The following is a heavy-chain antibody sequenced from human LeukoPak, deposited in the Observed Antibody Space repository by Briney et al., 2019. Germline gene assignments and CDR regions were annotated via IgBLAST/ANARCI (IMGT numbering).Heavy chain of an antibody. D-gene: IGHD2/OR15-2a*01. CDR3: ASPRNREYYFDY. J-gene: IGHJ4*02. CDR2: IIPIFGTA. CDR1: GGTFSSYA. Sequence: ASVKVSCKASGGTFSSYAISWVRQAPGQGLGWMGGIIPIFGTANYAQKFQGRVTITADKSTSTAYMELSSLRSEDTAVYYCASPRNREYYFDYWGQGTLVTVSS. V-gene: IGHV1-69*06.